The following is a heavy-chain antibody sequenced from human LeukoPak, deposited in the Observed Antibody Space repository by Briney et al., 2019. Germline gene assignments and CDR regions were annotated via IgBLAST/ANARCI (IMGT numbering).Heavy chain of an antibody. J-gene: IGHJ4*02. D-gene: IGHD1/OR15-1a*01. Sequence: PGGSLRLSCAASGFTFSSYYMNWVRQAPGKGLEWVSVIYSGGGTYYADSVKGRFTISRDNSKTTLFLQMNNLRAEDTAVYFCAKGHTNLLGTNGRYYFAYWGQGTLVTVSS. CDR2: IYSGGGT. V-gene: IGHV3-53*01. CDR1: GFTFSSYY. CDR3: AKGHTNLLGTNGRYYFAY.